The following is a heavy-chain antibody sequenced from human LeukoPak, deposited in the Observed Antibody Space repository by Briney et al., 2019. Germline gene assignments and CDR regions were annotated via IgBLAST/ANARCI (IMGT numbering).Heavy chain of an antibody. CDR2: VSPSGGRT. CDR3: AKVRGVYCSSPACYYYDS. J-gene: IGHJ4*02. D-gene: IGHD2-2*01. V-gene: IGHV3-23*01. Sequence: GGSLRLSCGASGFTFSSYAMSWVRQSPGRGLEWVAGVSPSGGRTLYADSVEGRFTISRYNSNDIVYLKLSSLRAEDSALYYCAKVRGVYCSSPACYYYDSWGQGTPVTVSS. CDR1: GFTFSSYA.